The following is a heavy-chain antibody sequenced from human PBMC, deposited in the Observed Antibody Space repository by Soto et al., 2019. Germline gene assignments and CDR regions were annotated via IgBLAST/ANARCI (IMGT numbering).Heavy chain of an antibody. CDR3: ARDLRDGYNSYYYYYGMDV. CDR2: ISYDGSNK. V-gene: IGHV3-30-3*01. Sequence: QVQLVESGGGVVQPGRSLRLSCAASGFTFSSYAMHWVRQAPGKGLEWVAVISYDGSNKYYADSVKGRFTISRDNSKNTLYLQMNSLRAEDTAVYYCARDLRDGYNSYYYYYGMDVW. J-gene: IGHJ6*01. CDR1: GFTFSSYA. D-gene: IGHD1-1*01.